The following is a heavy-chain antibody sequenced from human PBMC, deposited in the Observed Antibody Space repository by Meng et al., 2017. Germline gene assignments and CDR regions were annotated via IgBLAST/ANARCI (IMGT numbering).Heavy chain of an antibody. J-gene: IGHJ3*02. Sequence: QSGGGVKEPGGSVKVSCKASRYTFTGYYMHWVRQAPGQGLEWMGRINPNSGGTNYAQKFQGRVTMTTDTSTSTAYMELRSLRSDDTAVYYCAREAYYYDSSGYSFDAFDIWGQGTMVTVSS. CDR3: AREAYYYDSSGYSFDAFDI. CDR1: RYTFTGYY. CDR2: INPNSGGT. D-gene: IGHD3-22*01. V-gene: IGHV1-2*06.